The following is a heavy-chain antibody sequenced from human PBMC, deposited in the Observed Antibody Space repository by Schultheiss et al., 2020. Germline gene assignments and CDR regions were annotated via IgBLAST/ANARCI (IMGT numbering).Heavy chain of an antibody. CDR2: ISSSSSYI. D-gene: IGHD6-19*01. CDR3: ARDLVPQWLVLPPYNWFDP. J-gene: IGHJ5*02. V-gene: IGHV3-21*01. Sequence: GGSLRLSCAASGFTFSSYSMNWVRQAPGKGLEWVSSISSSSSYIYYADSVKGRFTISRDNAKNSLYLQMNSLRAEDTAVYYCARDLVPQWLVLPPYNWFDPWGQGNLGTVAS. CDR1: GFTFSSYS.